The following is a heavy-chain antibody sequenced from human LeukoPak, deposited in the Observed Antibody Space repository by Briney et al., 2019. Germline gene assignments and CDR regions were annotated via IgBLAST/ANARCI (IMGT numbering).Heavy chain of an antibody. J-gene: IGHJ4*02. CDR3: ARASSDYGDYVFGFSYYFDY. D-gene: IGHD4-17*01. CDR2: IIPIFGTA. CDR1: GGTFISYA. V-gene: IGHV1-69*13. Sequence: GASVKVSSKASGGTFISYAISWVRQAPGQGLEWMGGIIPIFGTANYAQKFQGRVTITADESTSTAYMDLSSLRSEDTAVYYCARASSDYGDYVFGFSYYFDYWGQGTLVTVSS.